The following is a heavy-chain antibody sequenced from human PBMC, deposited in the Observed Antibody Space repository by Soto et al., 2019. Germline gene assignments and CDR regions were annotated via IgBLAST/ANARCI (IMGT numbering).Heavy chain of an antibody. CDR1: GFTFSSYA. Sequence: EVQLLESGGGLVQPGGSLRLSCAASGFTFSSYAMSWVRQAPGKGLEWVSAISGSGGSTYYADSVKGRFTISRDNSNNTLYLQMNSLRAEDTAVYYCAKGDYYDFWSGYFDYWGQGTLVTVSS. CDR2: ISGSGGST. V-gene: IGHV3-23*01. CDR3: AKGDYYDFWSGYFDY. D-gene: IGHD3-3*01. J-gene: IGHJ4*02.